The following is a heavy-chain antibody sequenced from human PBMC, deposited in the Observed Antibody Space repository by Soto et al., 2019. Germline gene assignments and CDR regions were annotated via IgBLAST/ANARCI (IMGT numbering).Heavy chain of an antibody. D-gene: IGHD1-26*01. CDR2: INPNSGGT. CDR3: VLLPRPSGSYYGLDS. CDR1: GYTFTGYY. Sequence: ASVKVSCKASGYTFTGYYMHWVRQAPGQGLEWMGWINPNSGGTNYAQKFQGRVTMTRDTSISTAYMELSRLRSDDAAVYYCVLLPRPSGSYYGLDSWRQGPLVTVPS. V-gene: IGHV1-2*02. J-gene: IGHJ4*02.